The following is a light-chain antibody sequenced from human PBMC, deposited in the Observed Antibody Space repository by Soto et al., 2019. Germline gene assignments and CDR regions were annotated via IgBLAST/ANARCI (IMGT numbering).Light chain of an antibody. J-gene: IGKJ4*01. CDR2: DAS. V-gene: IGKV3-11*01. CDR1: QSVSSY. CDR3: QHRSNWPLT. Sequence: EIALTQSPATLSLSPGERATLSCRASQSVSSYLAWYQQKPGQAPRLLIYDASNGATGIPARFSGSGSGTDFTLTISSLEPEDFAVYYCQHRSNWPLTFGGGTKVEIK.